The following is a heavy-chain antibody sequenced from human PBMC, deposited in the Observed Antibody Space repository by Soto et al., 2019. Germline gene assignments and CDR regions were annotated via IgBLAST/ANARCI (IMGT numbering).Heavy chain of an antibody. J-gene: IGHJ4*02. CDR2: IRSKAYGGTT. CDR3: TRDRWSLSFDY. V-gene: IGHV3-49*04. Sequence: PGGSLRLSCTASGFTFGDYAMSWVRQAPGKGLEWVGFIRSKAYGGTTEYAASVKGRFTISRDDSKSIAYLQMNSLKTEDTAVYYCTRDRWSLSFDYWGQGTLVTVSS. CDR1: GFTFGDYA.